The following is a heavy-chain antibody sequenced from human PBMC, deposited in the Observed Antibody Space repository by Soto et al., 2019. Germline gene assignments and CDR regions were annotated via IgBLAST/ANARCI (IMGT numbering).Heavy chain of an antibody. D-gene: IGHD6-13*01. Sequence: GASVKVSCKASGYTFTGYYMHWVRQAPGQGLEWMGWINPNSGGTNYAQKFQGRVTMTRDTSISTAYMELSRLRSDDTAVYYCARLVSGYSSNWYTNWFDPWGQGTLVTVGS. CDR2: INPNSGGT. V-gene: IGHV1-2*02. CDR1: GYTFTGYY. CDR3: ARLVSGYSSNWYTNWFDP. J-gene: IGHJ5*02.